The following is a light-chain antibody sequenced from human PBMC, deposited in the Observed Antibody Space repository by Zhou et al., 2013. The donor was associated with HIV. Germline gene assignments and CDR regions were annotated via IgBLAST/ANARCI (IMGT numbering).Light chain of an antibody. J-gene: IGKJ1*01. CDR3: QQYHTYWT. CDR2: KAS. Sequence: TQSPATLSVSPGERATLSCRASQTLNDNYLAWYQQKPGKVPKLLIYKASSLESGVPSRFSGSGSGAEFTLTISSLQPDDFATYYCQQYHTYWTFGQGTRVELK. V-gene: IGKV1-5*03. CDR1: QTLNDNY.